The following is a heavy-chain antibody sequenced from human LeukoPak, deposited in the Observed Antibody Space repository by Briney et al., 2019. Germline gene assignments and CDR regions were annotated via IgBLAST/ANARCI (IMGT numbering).Heavy chain of an antibody. D-gene: IGHD2-15*01. CDR3: ARVNGCSGGSCGWFDP. V-gene: IGHV1-18*01. CDR1: GYTFTSYG. CDR2: ISAYNGNT. J-gene: IGHJ5*02. Sequence: ASVKVSFKASGYTFTSYGIGWVRQAPGRGLEWMGWISAYNGNTNYAQKLQGRVTMTTDTSTSTAYMELRSLRSDDTAVYYCARVNGCSGGSCGWFDPWGQGTLVTVSS.